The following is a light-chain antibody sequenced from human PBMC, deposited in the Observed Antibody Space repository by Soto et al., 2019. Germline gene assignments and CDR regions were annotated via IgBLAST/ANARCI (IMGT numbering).Light chain of an antibody. CDR3: QQYYSFPRT. J-gene: IGKJ1*01. V-gene: IGKV3-15*01. Sequence: EIGMTQSPATLSVSPGERATLSCRASQSVSSNLAWYQQKPGQAPRLLIYGASTRATGIPARFSGSGSGKEFTLTISSLQSEDFAVYYCQQYYSFPRTFGQGTKV. CDR1: QSVSSN. CDR2: GAS.